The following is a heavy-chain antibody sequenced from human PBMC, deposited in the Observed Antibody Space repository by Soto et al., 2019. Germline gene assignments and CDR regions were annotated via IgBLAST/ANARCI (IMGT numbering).Heavy chain of an antibody. CDR1: GYTFTSYA. J-gene: IGHJ3*02. D-gene: IGHD3-22*01. V-gene: IGHV1-3*01. CDR2: INAGNGNT. Sequence: QVQLVQSGAEVKKPGASVKVSCKASGYTFTSYAMHWVRQAPGQRLEWMGWINAGNGNTKYSQKLQGRVTITRDPSASTAYMEMSSLRSEDTAVYYCATTEKYDYYDGSGYYLSNGAFDIWGQGTMVTVSS. CDR3: ATTEKYDYYDGSGYYLSNGAFDI.